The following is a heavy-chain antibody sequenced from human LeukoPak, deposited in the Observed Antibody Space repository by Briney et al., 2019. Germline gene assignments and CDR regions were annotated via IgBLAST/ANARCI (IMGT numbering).Heavy chain of an antibody. J-gene: IGHJ4*02. CDR3: ARGRSYGQRLGFFDY. D-gene: IGHD5-18*01. CDR2: ISSSSSYI. Sequence: GRSLTLSCAASGLTFSSYSMNWVRQAPGKGLEWVSSISSSSSYIYYVDSVKGRFTISRDNAKNSLYLQMNSLRAEDTAVYYCARGRSYGQRLGFFDYWGQGTLVTVSS. CDR1: GLTFSSYS. V-gene: IGHV3-21*01.